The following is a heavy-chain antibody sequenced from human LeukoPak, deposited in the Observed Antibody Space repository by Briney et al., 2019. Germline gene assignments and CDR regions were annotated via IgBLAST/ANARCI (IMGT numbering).Heavy chain of an antibody. CDR2: ISYDGTNK. V-gene: IGHV3-30*18. J-gene: IGHJ3*02. Sequence: GGSLRLSCAASGFTFSHYAMHWVRQAPGKGLDWVAVISYDGTNKYYVDSVKGRFTISRDNSKNTPYLQMNSLRAEDTAVYYCAKGGYYASSGSYAFDIWGQGTVVTVSS. D-gene: IGHD3-22*01. CDR3: AKGGYYASSGSYAFDI. CDR1: GFTFSHYA.